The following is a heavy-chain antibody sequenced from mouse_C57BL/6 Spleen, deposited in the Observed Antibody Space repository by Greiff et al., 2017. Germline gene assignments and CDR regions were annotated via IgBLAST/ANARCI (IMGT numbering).Heavy chain of an antibody. V-gene: IGHV1-55*01. Sequence: QVQLQQPGAELVKPGASVKMSCKASGYTFTSYWITWVKQRPGQGLEWIGDIYPGSGNTNYNEKFKIKATLTVDTSSRTASMQLSSLTSVDSAVFYCAKGGGDVAFDYWGQGTTLTVSS. CDR1: GYTFTSYW. CDR2: IYPGSGNT. J-gene: IGHJ2*01. D-gene: IGHD3-3*01. CDR3: AKGGGDVAFDY.